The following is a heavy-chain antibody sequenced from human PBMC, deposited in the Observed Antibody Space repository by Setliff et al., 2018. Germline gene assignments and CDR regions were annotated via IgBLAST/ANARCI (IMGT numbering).Heavy chain of an antibody. D-gene: IGHD2-2*01. CDR2: INPGGGST. V-gene: IGHV1-18*01. J-gene: IGHJ4*02. CDR3: ARGPPDFVVVPAAAKFDF. CDR1: GYTFTNFG. Sequence: ASVKVSCKTSGYTFTNFGINWVRQAPGQGLEWMGMINPGGGSTTYAQKFQGRVTMTTDTPTSTAYMELRSLRSDDTAVYYCARGPPDFVVVPAAAKFDFWGQGTLVTVSS.